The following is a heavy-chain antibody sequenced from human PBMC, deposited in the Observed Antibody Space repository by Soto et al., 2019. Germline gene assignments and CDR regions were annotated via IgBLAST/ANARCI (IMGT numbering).Heavy chain of an antibody. D-gene: IGHD6-13*01. J-gene: IGHJ4*02. V-gene: IGHV4-59*01. CDR3: ARVRKQLIDY. CDR1: GFSICNYF. CDR2: IYYSGST. Sequence: PSASLSLTCAVAGFSICNYFWIWIRQPPGKGLEWNVYIYYSGSTNYNPSLKSRVTISVDTSKNQFSLKLSSVTAADTAVYYCARVRKQLIDYWGQGKLVTGSS.